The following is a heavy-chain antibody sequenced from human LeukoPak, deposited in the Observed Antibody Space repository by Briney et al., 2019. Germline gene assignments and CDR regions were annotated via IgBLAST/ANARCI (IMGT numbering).Heavy chain of an antibody. CDR1: GFTISTNY. D-gene: IGHD1-26*01. V-gene: IGHV3-66*01. J-gene: IGHJ5*02. CDR2: IYASGST. CDR3: AREVGS. Sequence: GGSLRLSCVASGFTISTNYMSWVRQAPGKGLKWVSVIYASGSTYYADSMKHRFTISRDNSKNTLCLQINSLRAEDTAVYYCAREVGSWGQGTLVTVSS.